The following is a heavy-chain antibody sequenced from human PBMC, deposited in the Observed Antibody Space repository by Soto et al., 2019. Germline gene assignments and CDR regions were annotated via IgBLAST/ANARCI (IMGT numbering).Heavy chain of an antibody. D-gene: IGHD3-10*01. J-gene: IGHJ5*01. Sequence: GGSLRLSCAASGFTFSTYTMDWVRQAPGKGLEWISSISSGSSYIYYAGSVKGRFTISRDNAKNSLFLQMNSLRADDTAVHYCARDILSGGAYPDSWGQGTKVTVSS. CDR2: ISSGSSYI. CDR1: GFTFSTYT. V-gene: IGHV3-21*01. CDR3: ARDILSGGAYPDS.